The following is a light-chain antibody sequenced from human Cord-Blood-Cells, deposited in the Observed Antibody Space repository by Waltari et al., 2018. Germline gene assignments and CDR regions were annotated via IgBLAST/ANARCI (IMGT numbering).Light chain of an antibody. J-gene: IGKJ2*01. CDR1: QSVSSSY. CDR3: QQYGSSPYT. Sequence: EIVLTQSPGTLSLSPGERATLSCRASQSVSSSYLAWYQQNPGQAPRRLIYGASSRATGIPDRFSGSGSGTDFTLTISILEPEDFAVYYCQQYGSSPYTFGQGTKLEIK. V-gene: IGKV3-20*01. CDR2: GAS.